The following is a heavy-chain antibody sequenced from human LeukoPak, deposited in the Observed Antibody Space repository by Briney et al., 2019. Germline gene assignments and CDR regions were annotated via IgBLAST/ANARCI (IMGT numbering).Heavy chain of an antibody. Sequence: SETLSLTCAVYGGSFSGYYWSWIRQPPGKGLEWIGEINHSGSTNYNPSLKSRVTISVDTSKNQFSLKLSSVTAADTAVYYCARVGLYSSSWLTAMCYFDYWGQGTLVTVSS. D-gene: IGHD6-13*01. CDR2: INHSGST. V-gene: IGHV4-34*01. CDR3: ARVGLYSSSWLTAMCYFDY. J-gene: IGHJ4*02. CDR1: GGSFSGYY.